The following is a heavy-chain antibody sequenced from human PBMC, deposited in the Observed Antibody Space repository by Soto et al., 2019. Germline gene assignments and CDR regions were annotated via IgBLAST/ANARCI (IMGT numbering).Heavy chain of an antibody. J-gene: IGHJ4*02. V-gene: IGHV1-2*04. Sequence: QVQLVQSGAEVKKPGASVKVSCKASGYTFTGYYMHWVRQAPGQGLEWMGWINPNSGGTNYAQKFQGWVTMTRDTSMSTAYMELSRLRSDDTAVYYCARGGDGDGYNSPNLDYWGQGTLVTVSS. CDR2: INPNSGGT. D-gene: IGHD5-12*01. CDR3: ARGGDGDGYNSPNLDY. CDR1: GYTFTGYY.